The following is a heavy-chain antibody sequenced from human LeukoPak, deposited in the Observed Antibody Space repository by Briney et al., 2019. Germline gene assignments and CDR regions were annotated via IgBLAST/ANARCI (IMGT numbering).Heavy chain of an antibody. V-gene: IGHV3-15*04. D-gene: IGHD6-6*01. CDR2: SAATPDGPIT. CDR3: VWSSTWNKRFYLDQ. J-gene: IGHJ4*02. Sequence: GGSLRLSCAASGFTFSNYWMTWVRQAPGKGLQWVARSAATPDGPITEYATPVRGRFTISRDDSRNIVYLQMRSLRTDDTAIYYCVWSSTWNKRFYLDQWGQGTLVTVSS. CDR1: GFTFSNYW.